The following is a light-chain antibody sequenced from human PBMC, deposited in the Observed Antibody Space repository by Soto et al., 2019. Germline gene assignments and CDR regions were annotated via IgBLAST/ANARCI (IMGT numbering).Light chain of an antibody. Sequence: EVVMSQSAATLSVSPGDGATLSCRASQSVSRNLSWYQQKPGQAPSLLISGASTRATGIPARFSGSGSGTEFTLSISSLESEEFAVYYCQQYVDWPWTFGQGTKVEVK. CDR2: GAS. CDR1: QSVSRN. J-gene: IGKJ1*01. CDR3: QQYVDWPWT. V-gene: IGKV3-15*01.